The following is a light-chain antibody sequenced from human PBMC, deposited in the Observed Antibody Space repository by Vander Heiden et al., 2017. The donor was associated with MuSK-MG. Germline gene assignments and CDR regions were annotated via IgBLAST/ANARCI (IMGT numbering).Light chain of an antibody. CDR3: QSEDSTTDAVL. V-gene: IGLV3-25*03. Sequence: SYDLTQPPSVSVSPGQTARITCSGDLLSKNYAYWYQQRPGQAPILLVYNDSKRPSGIPERFSGSSSGSIVTLTITGVEAEDEGDYYCQSEDSTTDAVLFGGGTRLSVL. J-gene: IGLJ2*01. CDR2: NDS. CDR1: LLSKNY.